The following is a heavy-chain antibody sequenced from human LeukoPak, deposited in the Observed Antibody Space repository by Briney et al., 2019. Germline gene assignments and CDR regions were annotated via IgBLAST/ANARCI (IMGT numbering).Heavy chain of an antibody. D-gene: IGHD2-15*01. V-gene: IGHV4-4*02. CDR3: ARGVAATFDY. J-gene: IGHJ4*02. Sequence: SETLSLTCAVSGGSISSRNWWSWVRQPPGKGLEWIGEIYHSGSTNYNPSLKSRVTISVDTSRNQFSLKLSSVTAADTAVYYCARGVAATFDYWGQGTLVTVSS. CDR1: GGSISSRNW. CDR2: IYHSGST.